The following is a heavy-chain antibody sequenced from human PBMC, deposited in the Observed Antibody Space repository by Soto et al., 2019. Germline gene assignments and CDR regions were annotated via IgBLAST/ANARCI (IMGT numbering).Heavy chain of an antibody. CDR2: ISSSSSYI. Sequence: GESLKISCAASGFTFSSYSMNWVRQAPGKGLEWVSSISSSSSYIYYADSVKGRFTISRDNAKNSLYLQMNSLRAEDTAVYYCARDKAERLLWFGELLYLDAFDIWGQGTMVTVSS. J-gene: IGHJ3*02. V-gene: IGHV3-21*01. CDR1: GFTFSSYS. CDR3: ARDKAERLLWFGELLYLDAFDI. D-gene: IGHD3-10*01.